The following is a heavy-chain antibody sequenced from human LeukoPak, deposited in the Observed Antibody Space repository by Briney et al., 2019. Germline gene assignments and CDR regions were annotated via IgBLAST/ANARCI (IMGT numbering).Heavy chain of an antibody. CDR1: GYTFTSYG. V-gene: IGHV1-18*01. CDR2: ISAYNGNT. Sequence: ASVKVSCKASGYTFTSYGISWVRQAPGQGLEWMGWISAYNGNTNYAQKLQGRVTMTTDTSTSTAYMKLRSLRSDDTAVYYCARDHQAGVRGVMMIDYWGQGTLVTVSS. D-gene: IGHD3-10*01. CDR3: ARDHQAGVRGVMMIDY. J-gene: IGHJ4*02.